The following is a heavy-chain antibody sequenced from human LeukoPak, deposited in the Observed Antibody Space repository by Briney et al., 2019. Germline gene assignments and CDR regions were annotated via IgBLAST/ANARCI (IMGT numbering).Heavy chain of an antibody. J-gene: IGHJ4*02. CDR3: AKDPIAVAAKPAGGCGY. V-gene: IGHV3-74*01. Sequence: PGGSLRLSCAASGFTFSSYWMHWVRQAPGKGLVWVSRINTDGTNTRYADSVKGRFTISRDNAKNTLYLQMNSLRAEDTAVYYCAKDPIAVAAKPAGGCGYWGQGTLVTVSS. CDR1: GFTFSSYW. CDR2: INTDGTNT. D-gene: IGHD6-19*01.